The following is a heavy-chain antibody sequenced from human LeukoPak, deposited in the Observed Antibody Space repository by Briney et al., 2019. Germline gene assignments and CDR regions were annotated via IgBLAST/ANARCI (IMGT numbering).Heavy chain of an antibody. J-gene: IGHJ4*02. CDR3: ASSLGIASRSPPGH. Sequence: GASVKVSCKASGHSFTDYYMHWVRQAPGQGLEWMGWINPNTGGTDFAQKFQGRVTMTRDTSISTVYMELSRLRSDDTAMYYCASSLGIASRSPPGHWGQGSLVTVSS. CDR1: GHSFTDYY. D-gene: IGHD6-6*01. V-gene: IGHV1-2*02. CDR2: INPNTGGT.